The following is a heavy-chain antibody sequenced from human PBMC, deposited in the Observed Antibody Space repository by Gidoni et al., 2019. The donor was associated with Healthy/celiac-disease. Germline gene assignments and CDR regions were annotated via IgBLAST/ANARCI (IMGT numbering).Heavy chain of an antibody. CDR1: GFTFSSYA. D-gene: IGHD6-19*01. J-gene: IGHJ4*02. V-gene: IGHV3-23*01. CDR2: ISGSGGST. CDR3: AKDLGRYSSGWYVYN. Sequence: EVQLLESGGGLVQPGGSLRLSCAASGFTFSSYAMSWVRQAPGKGLEGVSAISGSGGSTYYADSVKGRFTISRDNSKNTLYLQMNSLRAEDTAVYYCAKDLGRYSSGWYVYNWGQGTLVTVSS.